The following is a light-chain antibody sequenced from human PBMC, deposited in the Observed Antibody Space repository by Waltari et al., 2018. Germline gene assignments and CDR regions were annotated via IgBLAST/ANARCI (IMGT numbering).Light chain of an antibody. Sequence: DTVMTQSPLSLPVTPGEPASISCRSSQSLLHSNGYNYLDWYLQKPGQSPQLLIYLGSNRASGVPDRFSGSGSGTDFTLKISRVEAEDVGVYYCMQVLQTPFTFGPGTKVDIK. J-gene: IGKJ3*01. V-gene: IGKV2-28*01. CDR2: LGS. CDR1: QSLLHSNGYNY. CDR3: MQVLQTPFT.